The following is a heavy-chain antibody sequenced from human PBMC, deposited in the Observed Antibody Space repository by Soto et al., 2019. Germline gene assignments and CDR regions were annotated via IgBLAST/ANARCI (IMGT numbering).Heavy chain of an antibody. Sequence: GGSLRLSCAASGFTFSSYSMNWVRQAPGKGLEWVSSISSSSSYIYYADSVKGRFTISRDNAKNSLYLQMNSLRAEDTAVYYCARSWVVVPAALDIWGQGTMVTVSS. D-gene: IGHD2-2*01. CDR3: ARSWVVVPAALDI. CDR2: ISSSSSYI. CDR1: GFTFSSYS. V-gene: IGHV3-21*01. J-gene: IGHJ3*02.